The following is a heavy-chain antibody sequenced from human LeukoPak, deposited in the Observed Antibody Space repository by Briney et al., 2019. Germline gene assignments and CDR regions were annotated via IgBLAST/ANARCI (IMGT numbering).Heavy chain of an antibody. CDR3: ARAGGGRLGGSYYGTFDY. V-gene: IGHV4-4*07. CDR2: IYTSGST. CDR1: GGSVSSYY. D-gene: IGHD1-26*01. Sequence: PSETLSLTCTVSGGSVSSYYWSWIRQPAGEGLEWIVRIYTSGSTNYTPSVKGRFTMSIDTSKNQLSLKLSSVTAADTAVYYCARAGGGRLGGSYYGTFDYSGQGTLAGVSS. J-gene: IGHJ4*02.